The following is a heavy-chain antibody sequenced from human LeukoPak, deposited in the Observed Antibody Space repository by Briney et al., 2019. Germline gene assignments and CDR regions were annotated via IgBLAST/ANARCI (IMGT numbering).Heavy chain of an antibody. CDR1: GGSISSYY. Sequence: SETLSLTCTVSGGSISSYYWSWIRQPPGKGLEWIGYIYYSGSTNYNPSLKSRVTMSVDTSKNQFSLKLSSVTAADTAVYYCARAYSSSWYWNWFDPWGQGTLVTVSP. CDR3: ARAYSSSWYWNWFDP. CDR2: IYYSGST. D-gene: IGHD6-13*01. J-gene: IGHJ5*02. V-gene: IGHV4-59*08.